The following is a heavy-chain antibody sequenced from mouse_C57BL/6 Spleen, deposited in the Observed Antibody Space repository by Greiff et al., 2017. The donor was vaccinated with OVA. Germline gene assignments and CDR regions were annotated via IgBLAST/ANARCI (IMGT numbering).Heavy chain of an antibody. CDR3: AKGIYYDYDGYYFDY. V-gene: IGHV5-17*01. Sequence: EVHLVESGGGLVKPGGSLKLSCAASGFTFSDYGMHWVRQAPEKGLEWVAYISSGSSTIYYADTVKGRFTISRDNAKNTLFLQMTSLRSEDTAMDYCAKGIYYDYDGYYFDYWGQGTTLTVSS. CDR2: ISSGSSTI. J-gene: IGHJ2*01. CDR1: GFTFSDYG. D-gene: IGHD2-4*01.